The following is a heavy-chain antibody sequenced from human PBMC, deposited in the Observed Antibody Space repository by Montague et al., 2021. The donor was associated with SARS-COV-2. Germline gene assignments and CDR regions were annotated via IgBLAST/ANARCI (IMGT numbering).Heavy chain of an antibody. CDR2: TYYRSEWYM. J-gene: IGHJ6*02. V-gene: IGHV6-1*01. CDR1: GDSVSRDSVA. Sequence: CAISGDSVSRDSVAWNWIRQSPSRGLEWLGRTYYRSEWYMDYALSLNSRMTINPDTSKNEFSLHLNSVTPDDTAVYYCARVEYYGLWSGQYDARYYFYGMDVWGQGTTVTASS. D-gene: IGHD3-3*01. CDR3: ARVEYYGLWSGQYDARYYFYGMDV.